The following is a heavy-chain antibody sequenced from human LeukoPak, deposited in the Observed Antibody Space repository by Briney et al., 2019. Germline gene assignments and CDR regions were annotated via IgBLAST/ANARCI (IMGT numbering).Heavy chain of an antibody. CDR3: AKAHLLDWLLPFDY. J-gene: IGHJ4*02. CDR2: VKNDGGDK. CDR1: EFTFSSYA. Sequence: PGGSLRLSCAASEFTFSSYAMHWVRQAPGKGLEWVALVKNDGGDKYYADSVKGRFTISRDNSKNTLYLQMNSLRGEDTGVYYCAKAHLLDWLLPFDYWGQGTLVTVSS. D-gene: IGHD3/OR15-3a*01. V-gene: IGHV3-30*04.